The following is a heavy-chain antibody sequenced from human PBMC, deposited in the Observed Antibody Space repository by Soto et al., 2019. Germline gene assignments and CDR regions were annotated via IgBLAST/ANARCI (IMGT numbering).Heavy chain of an antibody. D-gene: IGHD3-22*01. V-gene: IGHV3-21*01. CDR1: GFTFSSYS. Sequence: GGSLRLSCAASGFTFSSYSMNWVRQAPGKGLEWVSSISSSSSYIYYADSVKGRFTISRDNAKNSLYLQMNSLRAEDTAVYYCASKGHSSGYYFDAFDIWGQGTMVTVSS. CDR2: ISSSSSYI. J-gene: IGHJ3*02. CDR3: ASKGHSSGYYFDAFDI.